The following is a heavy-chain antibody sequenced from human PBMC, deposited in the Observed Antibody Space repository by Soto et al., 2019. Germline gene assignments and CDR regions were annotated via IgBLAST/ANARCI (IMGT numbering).Heavy chain of an antibody. CDR2: MSDDGSKK. V-gene: IGHV3-30*18. CDR1: GFSFSKYG. CDR3: AKELRETGGYYFDC. Sequence: QVQLVESGGGVVQPGRSLRLSCAASGFSFSKYGMHWVRQAPGKGLEWVAEMSDDGSKKYYGDSVKRRFTISRDNSKNTLYLLMDSLRPEDTAMYYCAKELRETGGYYFDCWGQGTLVTVSS. J-gene: IGHJ4*02. D-gene: IGHD3-16*01.